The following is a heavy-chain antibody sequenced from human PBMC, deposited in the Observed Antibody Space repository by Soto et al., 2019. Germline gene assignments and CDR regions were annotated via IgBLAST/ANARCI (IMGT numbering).Heavy chain of an antibody. CDR3: AKMHIVAATKAAGYYYYGMDV. CDR2: FDPEDGET. J-gene: IGHJ6*02. CDR1: GYTLTELS. V-gene: IGHV1-24*01. Sequence: ASVKVSCKVSGYTLTELSMHWVRQAPVKGLEWMGCFDPEDGETIYAQKFQGRVTMTEDTSKDTAYMELSSLRSEDTAVYYCAKMHIVAATKAAGYYYYGMDVWG. D-gene: IGHD2-15*01.